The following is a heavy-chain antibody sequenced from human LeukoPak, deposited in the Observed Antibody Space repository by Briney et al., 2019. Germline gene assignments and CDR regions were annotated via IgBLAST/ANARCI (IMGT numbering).Heavy chain of an antibody. D-gene: IGHD2-15*01. J-gene: IGHJ4*02. CDR2: VSSDDRNK. V-gene: IGHV3-30-3*01. Sequence: GGSLRLSCAASRLRFSSYAMHWVRQAPGKGLEWVAVVSSDDRNKYYADSVKGRFTISRDNSRNMLFLQMSTVRPEDTAVYYCAKGCDTNCFHFDYWGQGILVTVSS. CDR3: AKGCDTNCFHFDY. CDR1: RLRFSSYA.